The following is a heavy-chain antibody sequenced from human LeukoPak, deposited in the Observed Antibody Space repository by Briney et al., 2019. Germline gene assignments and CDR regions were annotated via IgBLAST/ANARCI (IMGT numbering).Heavy chain of an antibody. V-gene: IGHV3-49*04. CDR2: VRSKAYGGTT. Sequence: GRSLRLSCTASGFTFGDYAMSWVRQAPGKGLEWVGLVRSKAYGGTTEYAASVTGRFTISRDDSKSIAYLQMNSLKTEDTAVYYCTSGTSAGYFDYWGQGTLVTVSS. D-gene: IGHD2-2*01. CDR1: GFTFGDYA. CDR3: TSGTSAGYFDY. J-gene: IGHJ4*02.